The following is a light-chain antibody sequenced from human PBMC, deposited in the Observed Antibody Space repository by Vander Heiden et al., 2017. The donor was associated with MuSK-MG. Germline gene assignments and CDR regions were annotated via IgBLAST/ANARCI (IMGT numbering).Light chain of an antibody. CDR1: QSVTNNY. V-gene: IGKV3-20*01. CDR3: QQYGSSPLT. Sequence: DIVITQDPGTLSLSPGERATLSCRASQSVTNNYLAWYQQRPGQAPRLLIFGASTRATGIPDRFSGSGSGPDFTLTISRLEPEDFAVFYCQQYGSSPLTFGQGTKVEIK. CDR2: GAS. J-gene: IGKJ1*01.